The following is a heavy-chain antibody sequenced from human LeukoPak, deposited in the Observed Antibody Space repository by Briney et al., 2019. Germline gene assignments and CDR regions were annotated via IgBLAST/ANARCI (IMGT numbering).Heavy chain of an antibody. D-gene: IGHD2-15*01. J-gene: IGHJ4*02. Sequence: GGSLRLSCAASGFTLRSYAMSWVRQAPGKGLVWVSAISVCGNTYHAGSVEGRFTITRDSSKNTLHLQMNRLRAEDAAVYYCAKAPVTTCSGAYCYPFDHWGQGTLVTVSS. CDR1: GFTLRSYA. CDR2: ISVCGNT. V-gene: IGHV3-23*01. CDR3: AKAPVTTCSGAYCYPFDH.